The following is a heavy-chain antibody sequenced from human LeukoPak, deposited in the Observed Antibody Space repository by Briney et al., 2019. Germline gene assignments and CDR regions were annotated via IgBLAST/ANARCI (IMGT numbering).Heavy chain of an antibody. D-gene: IGHD3-10*01. Sequence: SQTLSLTCTVPGGSISSGGYYWSWIRQHPGKGLEWIGYIYYSGSTYYNPSLKSRVTISADTSKNQFSLKLSSVTAADTAVYYCAREQRMVRGVITLDYWGQGTLVTVSS. CDR1: GGSISSGGYY. CDR3: AREQRMVRGVITLDY. V-gene: IGHV4-31*03. CDR2: IYYSGST. J-gene: IGHJ4*02.